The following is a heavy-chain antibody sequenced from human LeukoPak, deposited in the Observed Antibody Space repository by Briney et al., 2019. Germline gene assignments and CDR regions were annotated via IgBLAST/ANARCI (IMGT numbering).Heavy chain of an antibody. D-gene: IGHD3-10*02. CDR1: GFTFTNYW. CDR3: AELGITMIGGV. V-gene: IGHV3-21*01. Sequence: GGSLRLSCAASGFTFTNYWMSWVRQAPGKGLELVSTISGSGTSTYYADSVKGRFTISRDNAKNSLYLQMNSLRAEDTAVYYCAELGITMIGGVWGKGTTVTISS. CDR2: ISGSGTST. J-gene: IGHJ6*04.